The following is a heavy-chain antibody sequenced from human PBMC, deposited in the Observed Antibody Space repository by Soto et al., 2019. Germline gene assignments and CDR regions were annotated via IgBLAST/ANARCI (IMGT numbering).Heavy chain of an antibody. CDR2: IKRDGSEK. J-gene: IGHJ4*02. CDR3: ARHHDRDANY. V-gene: IGHV3-7*01. Sequence: EVQLVESGGGLVQPGGSLRLSCAAFGFTFGKYWMAWVRQAPGKGLEWLANIKRDGSEKYYVDSVKGRFTISRDNAKNSLYLPTSSLRVEDTVVYYCARHHDRDANYWGQRTLVTVSS. CDR1: GFTFGKYW.